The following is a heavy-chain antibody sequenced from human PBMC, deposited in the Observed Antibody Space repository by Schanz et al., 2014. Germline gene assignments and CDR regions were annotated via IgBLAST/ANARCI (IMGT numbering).Heavy chain of an antibody. CDR1: GASIESPNW. D-gene: IGHD6-6*01. Sequence: QVQLQESGPGLVKPSGTLSLTCAVSGASIESPNWWSWVRQPPGKGLEWIGQIYHTGSTDFNPSLKSRVPISVDKSTTQFSLRLSSVTAADTAVYYCARVGRSSSSPHGSSGDYWGQGTLVTVSS. CDR2: IYHTGST. CDR3: ARVGRSSSSPHGSSGDY. J-gene: IGHJ4*02. V-gene: IGHV4-4*02.